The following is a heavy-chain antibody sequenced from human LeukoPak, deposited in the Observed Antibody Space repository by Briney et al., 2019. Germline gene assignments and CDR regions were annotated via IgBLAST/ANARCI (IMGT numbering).Heavy chain of an antibody. V-gene: IGHV4-30-2*01. CDR2: IYHNGNT. D-gene: IGHD3-10*01. J-gene: IGHJ4*02. CDR1: GDSITNSDYS. Sequence: SQTLSLTCAVSGDSITNSDYSWKRIRQPPGKGLEWIGYIYHNGNTYYNWSLKSRLTISLDTSRNQFSLKLSSVTAADTAVYYCARNSYRYGPNFDYWGQGALVTVSS. CDR3: ARNSYRYGPNFDY.